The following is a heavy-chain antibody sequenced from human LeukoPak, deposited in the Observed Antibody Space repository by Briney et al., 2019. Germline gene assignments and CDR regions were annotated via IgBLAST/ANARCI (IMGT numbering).Heavy chain of an antibody. CDR2: INPNSGGT. D-gene: IGHD3-10*01. Sequence: ASVKVSCKASGYTFTGYYMHWVRQAPGQGLEWVGWINPNSGGTNYAQKFQGRVTMTSDTSISTAYMELTSLRSEDSGVYFCAAGGIYSLLDYWGQGTLVTVSS. CDR1: GYTFTGYY. V-gene: IGHV1-2*02. CDR3: AAGGIYSLLDY. J-gene: IGHJ4*02.